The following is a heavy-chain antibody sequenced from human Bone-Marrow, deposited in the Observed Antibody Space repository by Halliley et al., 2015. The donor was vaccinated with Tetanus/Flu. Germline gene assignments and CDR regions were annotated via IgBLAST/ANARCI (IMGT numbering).Heavy chain of an antibody. V-gene: IGHV3-21*01. J-gene: IGHJ3*02. CDR3: ARDRDSGPDAFEI. CDR1: QFTLSSYS. Sequence: SLRLSCTASQFTLSSYSMNWVRQAPGKGLEWVSSISGTGNYIHYAGSLKGRFTISRDNAKNSLYLQMNSLRADDTAVYYCARDRDSGPDAFEIWGQGSMVTVSS. CDR2: ISGTGNYI. D-gene: IGHD6-19*01.